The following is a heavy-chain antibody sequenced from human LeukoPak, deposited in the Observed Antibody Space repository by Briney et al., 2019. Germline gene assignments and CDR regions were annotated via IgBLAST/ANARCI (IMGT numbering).Heavy chain of an antibody. CDR1: GFTFSSYA. CDR3: ARDSTYYYGSGSSGPHYFDY. V-gene: IGHV3-30*16. D-gene: IGHD3-10*01. CDR2: ISYDGGNT. Sequence: GGSLRLSCAASGFTFSSYAMHWVRQAPGKGPEWVAVISYDGGNTYYADSVKGRFTISRDNSKNTLYLQLNSLRAEDTAVYYCARDSTYYYGSGSSGPHYFDYWGQGTLVTVSS. J-gene: IGHJ4*02.